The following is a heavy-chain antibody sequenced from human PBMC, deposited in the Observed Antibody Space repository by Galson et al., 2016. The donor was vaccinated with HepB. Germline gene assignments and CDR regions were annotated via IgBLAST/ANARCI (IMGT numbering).Heavy chain of an antibody. CDR1: GYSFTSYH. J-gene: IGHJ5*02. CDR3: ARERPYCSSTSCYGAWFDP. D-gene: IGHD2-2*01. V-gene: IGHV1-46*01. Sequence: SVKVSCKASGYSFTSYHMHWVRQAPGQDFEWMGLINPNGGTTSYVEKLQGRVTMTRDASTSTVYMELRSLRSEDTAVYYCARERPYCSSTSCYGAWFDPWGQGTLVTVAS. CDR2: INPNGGTT.